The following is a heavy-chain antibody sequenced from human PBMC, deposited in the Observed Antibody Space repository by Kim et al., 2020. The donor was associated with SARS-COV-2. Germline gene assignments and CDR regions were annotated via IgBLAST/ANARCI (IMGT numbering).Heavy chain of an antibody. CDR1: GGTFSSYA. CDR2: IIPIFGTA. J-gene: IGHJ6*02. D-gene: IGHD1-7*01. CDR3: AREVELDFRCMDV. V-gene: IGHV1-69*13. Sequence: SVKVSCKASGGTFSSYAISWVRQAPGQGLEWMGGIIPIFGTANYAQKFQGRVTITADESTSTAYMELSSLRSEDTAVYYCAREVELDFRCMDVWGQGTTVTVSS.